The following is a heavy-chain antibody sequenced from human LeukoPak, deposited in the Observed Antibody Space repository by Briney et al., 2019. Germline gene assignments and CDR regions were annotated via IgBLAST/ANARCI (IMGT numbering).Heavy chain of an antibody. CDR1: GFTFSSYA. J-gene: IGHJ6*03. Sequence: HPGGSLRLSCAASGFTFSSYAMSWLRQAPGKGLEWVSAISGSGGSTYYADSVKGRFTISRDNSKNTLYLQMNSLRAEDTAVYYCAKLGGYSSSWSYYYYYYMDVWGKGTTVTVSS. CDR2: ISGSGGST. V-gene: IGHV3-23*01. CDR3: AKLGGYSSSWSYYYYYYMDV. D-gene: IGHD6-13*01.